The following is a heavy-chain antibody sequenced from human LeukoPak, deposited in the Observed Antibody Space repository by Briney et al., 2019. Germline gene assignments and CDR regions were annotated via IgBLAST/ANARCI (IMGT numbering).Heavy chain of an antibody. CDR1: GYTFTGYY. D-gene: IGHD5-12*01. CDR2: INPNSGGT. Sequence: GASVKVSCKASGYTFTGYYMHWVRQAPGQGLEWMGWINPNSGGTNYAQKFQGRVTMTRDTSISTAYMELGRLRSDDTAVYYCARGYSGYDPHFDYWGQGTLVTVSS. CDR3: ARGYSGYDPHFDY. V-gene: IGHV1-2*02. J-gene: IGHJ4*02.